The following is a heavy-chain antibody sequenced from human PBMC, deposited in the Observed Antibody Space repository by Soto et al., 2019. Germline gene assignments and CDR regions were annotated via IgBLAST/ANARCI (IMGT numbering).Heavy chain of an antibody. CDR3: ARDHHRSARRAYYYMDV. Sequence: PGGSLRLSCAASGFTFSSYGMHWVRQAPGKGLEWVAVIWYDGSNKYYADSVKGRFTISRDNSKNTLYLQMNSLRAEDTAVYYCARDHHRSARRAYYYMDVWGKGTTVTVSS. CDR1: GFTFSSYG. V-gene: IGHV3-33*01. D-gene: IGHD6-6*01. CDR2: IWYDGSNK. J-gene: IGHJ6*03.